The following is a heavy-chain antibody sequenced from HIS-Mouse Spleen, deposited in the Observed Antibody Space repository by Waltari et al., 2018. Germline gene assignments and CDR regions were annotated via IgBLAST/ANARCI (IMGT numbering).Heavy chain of an antibody. J-gene: IGHJ6*02. CDR2: IRSKAYGGTT. V-gene: IGHV3-49*05. CDR3: TRGGATVTTLDYYGMDV. CDR1: GFTFGDYA. Sequence: EVQLVESGGGLVKPGRSLRLSCTASGFTFGDYAMSWFRQAPGRGLEWVGFIRSKAYGGTTEYAGAVKGRFTISRDDSKSIAYLQMNSLKTEDTAVYYCTRGGATVTTLDYYGMDVWGQGTTVTVSS. D-gene: IGHD4-4*01.